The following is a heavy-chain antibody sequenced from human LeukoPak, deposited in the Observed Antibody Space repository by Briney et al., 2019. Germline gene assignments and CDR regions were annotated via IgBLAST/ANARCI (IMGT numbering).Heavy chain of an antibody. V-gene: IGHV3-30*04. J-gene: IGHJ4*02. CDR1: GFTFTRYA. CDR2: VSYDGNDK. D-gene: IGHD5-24*01. CDR3: ARDDALATDGFDS. Sequence: GRSLRLSCVASGFTFTRYAMRWVRQAPGKGLEWVTVVSYDGNDKYYADSVKGRFTISRDNSKNTVYLQMNSLRAEDTAVYYCARDDALATDGFDSWGQGTLVTVSS.